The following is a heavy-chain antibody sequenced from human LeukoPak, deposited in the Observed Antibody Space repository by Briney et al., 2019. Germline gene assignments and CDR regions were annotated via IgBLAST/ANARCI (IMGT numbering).Heavy chain of an antibody. CDR1: GGSISSYY. CDR2: IYYSGST. Sequence: SETLSLTCTVSGGSISSYYWSWIRQPPGKGLEWIGYIYYSGSTNYNPSLKSRVTISVDTSKNQFSLKLSSVTAADTAVYYCARVPLGATVDYWDQGTLVTVSS. D-gene: IGHD5-12*01. J-gene: IGHJ4*02. V-gene: IGHV4-59*01. CDR3: ARVPLGATVDY.